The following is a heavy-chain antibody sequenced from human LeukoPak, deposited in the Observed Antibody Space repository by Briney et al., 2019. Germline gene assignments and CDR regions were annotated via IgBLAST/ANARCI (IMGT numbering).Heavy chain of an antibody. V-gene: IGHV3-43*02. J-gene: IGHJ4*02. Sequence: GGPLRLSCAASGFTFDDYAMHWVRQPPGKGLECVSLISGDGSITYYADSVKGRFTISRDNSKNSLFLQMNSLRTEDTALYYCAKDNWVATRGHYGFDYWGQGTLVTVSS. CDR3: AKDNWVATRGHYGFDY. D-gene: IGHD5-12*01. CDR1: GFTFDDYA. CDR2: ISGDGSIT.